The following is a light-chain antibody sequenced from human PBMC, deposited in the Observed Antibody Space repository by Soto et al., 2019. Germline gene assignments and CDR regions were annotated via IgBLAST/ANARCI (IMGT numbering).Light chain of an antibody. J-gene: IGLJ1*01. V-gene: IGLV1-40*01. CDR2: VNT. Sequence: HSVLTQPPSGSVAPGQRVTISCTGSSSNIGAIYGVHWYQQLPGTAPKLLIYVNTNRPSGVPDRFSASKSGTSASLAITGLQAEDEADYYCQSYDDSLSAFVFGTGTKVTVL. CDR1: SSNIGAIYG. CDR3: QSYDDSLSAFV.